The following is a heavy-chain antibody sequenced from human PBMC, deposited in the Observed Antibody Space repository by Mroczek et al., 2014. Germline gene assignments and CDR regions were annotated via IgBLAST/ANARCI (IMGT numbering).Heavy chain of an antibody. CDR2: INHSGST. D-gene: IGHD2-2*01. CDR3: ARGQPKWGVVVPRPTPVRAGGMDV. V-gene: IGHV4-34*01. J-gene: IGHJ6*02. Sequence: QVQLQQWGARTVEAFGDPVPHLRCLWWVLQWLLLELDPPAPREGAGGGLGEINHSGSTNYNPSLKSRVTISVDTSKNQFSLKLSSVTAADTAVYYCARGQPKWGVVVPRPTPVRAGGMDVWGQGTTVTVSS. CDR1: WVLQWLL.